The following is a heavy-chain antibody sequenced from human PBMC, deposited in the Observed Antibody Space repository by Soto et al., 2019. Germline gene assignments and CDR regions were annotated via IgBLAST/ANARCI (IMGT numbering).Heavy chain of an antibody. CDR3: VTVALGETCKWPYX. CDR1: GSAINSSNW. Sequence: APRSITDGVSGSAINSSNWWSWVRQPPGKELEWIGESYHIGSTNYNPSLKGRVTISLDKSKKQFSLKLSSLTAAETAVYYGVTVALGETCKWPYXWCQG. J-gene: IGHJ5*02. D-gene: IGHD3-16*01. V-gene: IGHV4-4*02. CDR2: SYHIGST.